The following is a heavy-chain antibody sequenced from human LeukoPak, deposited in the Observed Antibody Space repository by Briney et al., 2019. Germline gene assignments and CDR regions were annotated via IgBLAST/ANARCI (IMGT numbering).Heavy chain of an antibody. CDR2: ITSSSSYI. Sequence: GGSLRLSCAASGFTFSDYYMSWIRQAPGKGLEWVSSITSSSSYIYYADSVKGRFTISRDNAKNSLYLQMDSLRVEDTAVYYCARDPYSGNYGAYYYYYMDVWGKGTTVTISS. D-gene: IGHD1-26*01. J-gene: IGHJ6*03. CDR3: ARDPYSGNYGAYYYYYMDV. CDR1: GFTFSDYY. V-gene: IGHV3-11*06.